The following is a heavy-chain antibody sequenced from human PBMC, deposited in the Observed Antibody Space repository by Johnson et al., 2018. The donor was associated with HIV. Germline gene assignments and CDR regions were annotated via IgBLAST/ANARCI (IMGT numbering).Heavy chain of an antibody. D-gene: IGHD2-21*01. Sequence: VQLVESGGGLVQPGRSLRLSCAASGFTFDDYAMHWVRQAPGKGLVWVSGISWNSGSIGYADSVKGRFTISRDNTKNSLYLQMNSLRAGDTAVYYCAKSGGVVIPEGAFDIWGQGTMVTVSS. CDR3: AKSGGVVIPEGAFDI. J-gene: IGHJ3*02. V-gene: IGHV3-9*01. CDR2: ISWNSGSI. CDR1: GFTFDDYA.